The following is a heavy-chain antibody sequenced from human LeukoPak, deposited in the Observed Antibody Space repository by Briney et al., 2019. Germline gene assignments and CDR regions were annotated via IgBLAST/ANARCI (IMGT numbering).Heavy chain of an antibody. CDR2: ISSSSSYI. J-gene: IGHJ3*02. CDR3: ARPPSSGYFSEHDAFDI. CDR1: GFTFSSYS. D-gene: IGHD3-22*01. V-gene: IGHV3-21*01. Sequence: GGSLRLSCAASGFTFSSYSMNWVRQAPGKGLEWVSSISSSSSYIYHADSVKGRFTISRDNAKNSLYLQMNSLRAEDTAVYYCARPPSSGYFSEHDAFDIWGQGTMVTVSS.